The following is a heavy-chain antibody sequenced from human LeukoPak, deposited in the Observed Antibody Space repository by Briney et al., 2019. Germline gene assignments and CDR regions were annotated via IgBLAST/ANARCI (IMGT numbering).Heavy chain of an antibody. D-gene: IGHD3-10*01. J-gene: IGHJ3*02. CDR3: AKDEVLLWFGEPPSDYDAFDI. CDR1: GFTFSSYA. V-gene: IGHV3-23*01. CDR2: ISGSGGST. Sequence: PGGSLRLSCAASGFTFSSYAMSWVRQAPGKGLEWVSAISGSGGSTYYADSVKGRFTISRDNSKNTLYLQMNSLRAEDTAVYYCAKDEVLLWFGEPPSDYDAFDIWAKGQWSPSLQ.